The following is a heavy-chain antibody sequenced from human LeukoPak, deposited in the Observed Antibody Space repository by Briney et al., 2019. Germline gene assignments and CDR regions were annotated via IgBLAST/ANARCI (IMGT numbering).Heavy chain of an antibody. CDR2: IRYDGSNK. J-gene: IGHJ4*02. Sequence: PGGSLRLSCAASGFTFSSYGMHWVRQAPGKGLEWVAFIRYDGSNKYYADSVKGRFTISRDNSKNTLYLQMNSLRAEDTAVYYCAKDRGRGYSSSWAVFDYWGQGTLVTVSS. CDR1: GFTFSSYG. CDR3: AKDRGRGYSSSWAVFDY. D-gene: IGHD6-13*01. V-gene: IGHV3-30*02.